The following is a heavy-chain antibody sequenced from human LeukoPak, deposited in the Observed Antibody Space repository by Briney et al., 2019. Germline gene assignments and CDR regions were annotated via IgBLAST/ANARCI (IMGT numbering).Heavy chain of an antibody. V-gene: IGHV3-74*01. CDR1: GFTFSSYW. CDR2: INPGGSSI. J-gene: IGHJ4*02. CDR3: ARSNQADDY. Sequence: QTGGSLRLSCAASGFTFSSYWMHWVRQVPGKGLVWDARINPGGSSITYADSVKGRFTISRDNAKNTLYLQMDSLRAEDTGVYYCARSNQADDYWGQGTLVTVSS. D-gene: IGHD1-14*01.